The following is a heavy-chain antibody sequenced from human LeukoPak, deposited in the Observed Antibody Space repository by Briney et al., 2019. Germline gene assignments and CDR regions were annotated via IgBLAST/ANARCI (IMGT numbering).Heavy chain of an antibody. CDR3: AKKFPGAVAAGPDY. Sequence: GRSLRLSCAASGFTFSIYGMHWVRQAPGKGLEWVAVISFDGSNIYCGDSVKGRFTISRDNSKNTLYLQMNSLRGEDTAVYYCAKKFPGAVAAGPDYWGQGTLVTVSS. CDR2: ISFDGSNI. V-gene: IGHV3-30*18. J-gene: IGHJ4*02. CDR1: GFTFSIYG. D-gene: IGHD6-6*01.